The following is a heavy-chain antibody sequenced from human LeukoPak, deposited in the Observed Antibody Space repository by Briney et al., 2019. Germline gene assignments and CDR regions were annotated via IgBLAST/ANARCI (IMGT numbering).Heavy chain of an antibody. CDR3: AKALYYYGSGIRYYGMDV. J-gene: IGHJ6*02. CDR1: GFTFSSYA. V-gene: IGHV3-23*01. Sequence: PGGSLRLSCAASGFTFSSYAMSWVRQAPGKGLEWVSAISGSGGSTYYADSVKGRFTISRDNSKNTLYLQMNSLRAEDTAVYYCAKALYYYGSGIRYYGMDVWGQGTTVTVSS. D-gene: IGHD3-10*01. CDR2: ISGSGGST.